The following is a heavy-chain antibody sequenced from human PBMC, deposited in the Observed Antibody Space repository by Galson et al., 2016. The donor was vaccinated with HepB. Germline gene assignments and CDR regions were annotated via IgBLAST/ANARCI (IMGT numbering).Heavy chain of an antibody. V-gene: IGHV1-2*02. J-gene: IGHJ4*02. D-gene: IGHD2-15*01. Sequence: SVKVSCKASGYTFTGYYIYWVRQAPGHGLEWMGWINPSSGGTLYAQKFQGRVSMTRDTSITTAFMELSRLTSDDTAVYYCAGGGEIIGVVVAPGGDWGQGTLVTVSS. CDR2: INPSSGGT. CDR3: AGGGEIIGVVVAPGGD. CDR1: GYTFTGYY.